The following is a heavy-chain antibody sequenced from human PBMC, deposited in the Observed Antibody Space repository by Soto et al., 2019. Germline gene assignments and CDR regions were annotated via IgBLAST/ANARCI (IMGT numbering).Heavy chain of an antibody. CDR1: GYSFTSYW. D-gene: IGHD6-6*01. J-gene: IGHJ6*03. CDR3: ARHYDSSSSDRSYYYYYMDV. Sequence: GESLKISCKGSGYSFTSYWIGWVRQMPGKGLEWMGIIYPGDSDTRYSPSFQGQVTISADKSISTAYLQWSSLKASDTAMYYCARHYDSSSSDRSYYYYYMDVWGKGTTVTVSS. V-gene: IGHV5-51*01. CDR2: IYPGDSDT.